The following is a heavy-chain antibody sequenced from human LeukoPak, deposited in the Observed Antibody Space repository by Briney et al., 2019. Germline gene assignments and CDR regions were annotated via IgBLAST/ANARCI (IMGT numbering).Heavy chain of an antibody. J-gene: IGHJ4*02. CDR2: ISGSGGST. D-gene: IGHD3-22*01. Sequence: GGSLRLSCAPSGFTFSNYAMNWVRQAPGKGLEWVSTISGSGGSTYYADSVKGRFTISRDNSKNTLYLQMNSLRAEDTAVYYCAKGNIVVVITGDYFDYWGQGTLVTVSS. CDR1: GFTFSNYA. CDR3: AKGNIVVVITGDYFDY. V-gene: IGHV3-23*01.